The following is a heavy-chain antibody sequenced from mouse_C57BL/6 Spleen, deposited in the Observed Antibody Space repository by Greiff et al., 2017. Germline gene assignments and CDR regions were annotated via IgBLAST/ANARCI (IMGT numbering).Heavy chain of an antibody. D-gene: IGHD2-3*01. CDR2: IRNKANGYTT. J-gene: IGHJ2*01. CDR3: ARLYDYYFDY. V-gene: IGHV7-3*01. Sequence: EVMLVESGGGLVQPGGSLSLSCAASGFTFTDYYMSWVRQPPGKALEWLGFIRNKANGYTTEYSASVKGRFTISRDNSQSILYLQMNALRAEDSATYYCARLYDYYFDYWGQGTTLTVSS. CDR1: GFTFTDYY.